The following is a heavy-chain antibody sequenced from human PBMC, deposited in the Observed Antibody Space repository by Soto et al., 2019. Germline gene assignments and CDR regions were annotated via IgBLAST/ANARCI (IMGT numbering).Heavy chain of an antibody. CDR1: GFTFSNAW. CDR3: ARTWIRFGPNDY. J-gene: IGHJ4*02. CDR2: IKSKTDGGTT. Sequence: GGSLRLSCAASGFTFSNAWMSWVRQAPGKGLEWVGRIKSKTDGGTTDYAAPVKGRFTISRDDSKNTLYLQMNSLRTEDTAVYYCARTWIRFGPNDYWGQGXPVTVSS. V-gene: IGHV3-15*01. D-gene: IGHD3-16*01.